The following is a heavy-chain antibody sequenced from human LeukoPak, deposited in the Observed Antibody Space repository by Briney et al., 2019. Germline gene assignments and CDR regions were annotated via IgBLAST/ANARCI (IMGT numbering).Heavy chain of an antibody. CDR2: VYHSGST. J-gene: IGHJ3*02. CDR3: ARHQWELGAFDI. V-gene: IGHV4-38-2*01. D-gene: IGHD1-26*01. Sequence: SETLSLTCAVSGYSISSGYYWGWIRQPPGKGLEWIGSVYHSGSTYYNPSLKGRVTMSVDTSKNQFSLKLSSVTAADTAVYYCARHQWELGAFDIWGQGTMVTVFS. CDR1: GYSISSGYY.